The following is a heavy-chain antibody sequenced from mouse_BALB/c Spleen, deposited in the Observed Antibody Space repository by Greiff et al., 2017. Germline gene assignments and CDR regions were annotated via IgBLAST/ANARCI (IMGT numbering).Heavy chain of an antibody. V-gene: IGHV1-54*01. CDR2: INPGSGGT. J-gene: IGHJ3*01. CDR3: ARSCYYGSKAWFAY. Sequence: VQLQQSGAELVRPGTSVKVSCKASGYAFTNYLIEWVKQRPGQGLEWIGVINPGSGGTNYNEKFKGKATLTADKSSSTAYMQLSSLTSDDSAVYFCARSCYYGSKAWFAYWGQGTLVTVSA. D-gene: IGHD1-1*01. CDR1: GYAFTNYL.